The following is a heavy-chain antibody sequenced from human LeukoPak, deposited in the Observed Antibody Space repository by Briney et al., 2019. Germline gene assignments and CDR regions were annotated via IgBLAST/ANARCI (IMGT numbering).Heavy chain of an antibody. Sequence: GESLKISCKGSGYSFTSYWIGWVRQMPGKGLGWMGIIYPGDSDTRYSPSFQGQVTISADKSISTAYLQWSSLKASDTAMYYCARLLSRNDFWSGNGYYYYMDVWGKGTTVTVSS. CDR2: IYPGDSDT. CDR3: ARLLSRNDFWSGNGYYYYMDV. D-gene: IGHD3-3*01. J-gene: IGHJ6*03. CDR1: GYSFTSYW. V-gene: IGHV5-51*01.